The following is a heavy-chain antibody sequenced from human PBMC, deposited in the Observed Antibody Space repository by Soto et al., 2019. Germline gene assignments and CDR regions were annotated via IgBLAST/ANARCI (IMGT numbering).Heavy chain of an antibody. Sequence: QVQLVQSGAEVKKPGSSVKVSCKASGGTFSSYAITWVRQAPGQGLEWMGGIIPIFGTANYAQKFQGRVTITADESTSTAYMEVSSLRSEDTAVYYCARGRGSRSGYYPYWFDPWGQGTLVTVSS. V-gene: IGHV1-69*12. J-gene: IGHJ5*02. CDR3: ARGRGSRSGYYPYWFDP. D-gene: IGHD3-22*01. CDR2: IIPIFGTA. CDR1: GGTFSSYA.